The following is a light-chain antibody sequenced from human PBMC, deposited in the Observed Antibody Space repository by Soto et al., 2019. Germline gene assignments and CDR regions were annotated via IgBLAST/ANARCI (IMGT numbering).Light chain of an antibody. CDR3: SSFTSSTAPVV. CDR1: SSDIGGYNY. V-gene: IGLV2-14*03. J-gene: IGLJ2*01. CDR2: AVS. Sequence: QSALTQPASVSGSPGQSITISCTGTSSDIGGYNYVSWYQQHPGKAPKLMIYAVSDRPSGVSHRFSASKSGNTASPTISGLQAEDEADYYCSSFTSSTAPVVFGGGTKLTVL.